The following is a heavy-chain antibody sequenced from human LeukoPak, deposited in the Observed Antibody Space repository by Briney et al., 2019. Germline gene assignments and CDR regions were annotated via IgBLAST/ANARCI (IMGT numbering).Heavy chain of an antibody. V-gene: IGHV4-30-2*01. CDR2: IYHSGST. CDR3: ARGSAGGAFDI. D-gene: IGHD3-10*01. CDR1: GGSISSGGYS. J-gene: IGHJ3*02. Sequence: YPSQTLSLTCAVSGGSISSGGYSWSWIRQPPGKGLEWIGYIYHSGSTYYNPSLKSRVTISVDTSKNQFSLKLSSVTAADTAVYYCARGSAGGAFDIWGQGTMVTVSS.